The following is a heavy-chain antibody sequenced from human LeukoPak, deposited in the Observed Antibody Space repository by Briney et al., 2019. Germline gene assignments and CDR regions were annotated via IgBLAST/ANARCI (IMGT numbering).Heavy chain of an antibody. V-gene: IGHV4-4*07. CDR1: GGSISGSY. D-gene: IGHD2-2*01. Sequence: SETLSLTCTVSGGSISGSYWNWVRQPAEKGLEWIGRICTSGSTNYNPSLKSRVTMSVDTSKNQFSLKLSSVTAADTAVYYCARDALYCSSSSCYRYWYFDLWGRGTLVTVSS. J-gene: IGHJ2*01. CDR3: ARDALYCSSSSCYRYWYFDL. CDR2: ICTSGST.